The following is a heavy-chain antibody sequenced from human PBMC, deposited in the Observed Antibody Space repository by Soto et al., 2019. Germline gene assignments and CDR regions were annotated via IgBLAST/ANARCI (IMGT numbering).Heavy chain of an antibody. D-gene: IGHD6-13*01. V-gene: IGHV3-23*01. CDR2: ISGSGGST. CDR3: AKGGAAAGHFDY. Sequence: EVQLLESGGGLVQPGGSLRLSCAASGFTFSSYAMSWVRQAPGKGLEWVSAISGSGGSTYYADSVKCRFTISRDNSKNTLYLQMNSLRAGDTAVYYCAKGGAAAGHFDYWGQGTLVTVSS. CDR1: GFTFSSYA. J-gene: IGHJ4*02.